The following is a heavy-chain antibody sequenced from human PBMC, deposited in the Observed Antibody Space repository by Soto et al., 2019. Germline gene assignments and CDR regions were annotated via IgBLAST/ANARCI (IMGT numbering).Heavy chain of an antibody. J-gene: IGHJ4*02. Sequence: GSLRLSCSASGFIFSESTIYWVRQVPGKGLEAISAVSTSGRSTYYADSVKDRFTISRDNSKNTLFLQMGSLRPEDTAIYYCVKQAHGLDGVAFDYWGQGTQVTISS. V-gene: IGHV3-64D*06. D-gene: IGHD2-15*01. CDR3: VKQAHGLDGVAFDY. CDR1: GFIFSEST. CDR2: VSTSGRST.